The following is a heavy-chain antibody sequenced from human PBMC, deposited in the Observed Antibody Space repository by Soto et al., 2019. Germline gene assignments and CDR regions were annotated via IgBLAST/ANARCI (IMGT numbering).Heavy chain of an antibody. V-gene: IGHV5-10-1*01. CDR3: ARIYCTTTTCDSWFDP. CDR2: IDPGDTYA. CDR1: GYTFTTFW. Sequence: GESLKISCTGFGYTFTTFWSSWVRQMPGKGLEWMGRIDPGDTYATYSTAFQGHVTISADKATSTAYLQWSSLKDSDTDMYFCARIYCTTTTCDSWFDPWGQGTLVTVSS. J-gene: IGHJ5*02. D-gene: IGHD2-2*01.